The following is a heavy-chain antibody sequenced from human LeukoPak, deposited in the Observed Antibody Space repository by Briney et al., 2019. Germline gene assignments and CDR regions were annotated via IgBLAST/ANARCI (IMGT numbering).Heavy chain of an antibody. V-gene: IGHV4-38-2*02. CDR2: IYHSGST. D-gene: IGHD3-10*01. Sequence: PSETLSLTCTVSGYSISSGYYWGWIRQPPGKGLEWIGSIYHSGSTYYNPSLKSRVTISVDTSKNQFSLKLSSVTAADTAVYYCARTRYYYGSGSSYFDYWGQGTLVTVSS. J-gene: IGHJ4*02. CDR3: ARTRYYYGSGSSYFDY. CDR1: GYSISSGYY.